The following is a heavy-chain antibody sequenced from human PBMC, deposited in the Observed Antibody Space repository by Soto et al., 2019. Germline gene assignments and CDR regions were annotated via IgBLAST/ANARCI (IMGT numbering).Heavy chain of an antibody. CDR1: GGSIRKNN. D-gene: IGHD3-3*01. J-gene: IGHJ4*02. Sequence: SETLSLTCTVSGGSIRKNNWSWIRQPPGKELEWVGYIYYTGTSKYNPSLKSRVTISVYSSKNQFSLKLDSVTAADPAAYYVERLGGYYQAFYIWGQRTLVTVSS. CDR2: IYYTGTS. CDR3: ERLGGYYQAFYI. V-gene: IGHV4-59*08.